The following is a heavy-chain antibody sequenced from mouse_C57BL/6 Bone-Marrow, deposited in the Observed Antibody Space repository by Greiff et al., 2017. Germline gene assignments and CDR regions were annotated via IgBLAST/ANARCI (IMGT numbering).Heavy chain of an antibody. CDR2: IYPRSGNT. V-gene: IGHV1-81*01. CDR1: GYTFTSYG. J-gene: IGHJ4*01. CDR3: AREGDLMVDY. D-gene: IGHD3-3*01. Sequence: VQLQQSGAELARPGASVKLSCKASGYTFTSYGISWVKQRTGQGLEWIGEIYPRSGNTYYNEKFKGKDTLTADKSSSTAYMELRSLTSEDSAVYFCAREGDLMVDYWGQGTSVTVSS.